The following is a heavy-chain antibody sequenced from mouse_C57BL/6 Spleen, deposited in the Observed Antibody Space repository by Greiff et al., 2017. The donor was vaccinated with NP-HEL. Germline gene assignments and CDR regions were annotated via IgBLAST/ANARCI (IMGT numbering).Heavy chain of an antibody. CDR1: GYAFSSSW. CDR2: IYPGDGDT. J-gene: IGHJ4*01. CDR3: AKGIYYSGSFAMGY. D-gene: IGHD2-1*01. Sequence: VQLQQSGPELVKPGASVKISCKASGYAFSSSWMNWVKQRPGKGLEWIGRIYPGDGDTNYNGKFKGKATLTADKSSSTAYMQLSSLTSEDSAVYFCAKGIYYSGSFAMGYWGQGTSVTVAS. V-gene: IGHV1-82*01.